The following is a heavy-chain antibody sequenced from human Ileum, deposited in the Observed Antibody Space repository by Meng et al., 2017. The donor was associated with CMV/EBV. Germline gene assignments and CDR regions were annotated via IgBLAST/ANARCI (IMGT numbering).Heavy chain of an antibody. CDR3: AREMSRGVVDS. V-gene: IGHV5-51*04. CDR2: SFPGDSDT. Sequence: GESLKISCRTAGYRFNTYWIGWGREMPGKGLEGMGISFPGDSDTRYNPSFEGQVTLSVDRPISTAYLQWSSLKASDTAIDYCAREMSRGVVDSWGQGTLVTVSS. J-gene: IGHJ4*02. D-gene: IGHD3-10*01. CDR1: GYRFNTYW.